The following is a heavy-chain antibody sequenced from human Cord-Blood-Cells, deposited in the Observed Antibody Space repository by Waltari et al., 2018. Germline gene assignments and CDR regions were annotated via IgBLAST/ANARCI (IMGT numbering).Heavy chain of an antibody. CDR2: IYYSRST. Sequence: QLQLQESGPGLVKPSETLSLTCTVSGGSISSSSYYWGWIRQPPGKGLEWFGSIYYSRSTDSNPSLKSRVTISVDTSKNQFSLKLSSVTAADTAVYYCARQGRRDAFDIWGQGTMVTVSS. V-gene: IGHV4-39*01. CDR1: GGSISSSSYY. J-gene: IGHJ3*02. CDR3: ARQGRRDAFDI.